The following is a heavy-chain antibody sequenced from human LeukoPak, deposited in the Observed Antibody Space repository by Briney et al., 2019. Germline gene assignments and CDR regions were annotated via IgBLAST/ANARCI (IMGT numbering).Heavy chain of an antibody. CDR3: ARGRERGSSSSFTDY. D-gene: IGHD6-6*01. V-gene: IGHV1-8*03. J-gene: IGHJ4*02. Sequence: ASVKVSCKASGYTFTSYDINWVRQATGQGLEWMGWMNPNSANIGYAQKFQGRVTITRNTSISTTYMELSSLRFEDTAVYYCARGRERGSSSSFTDYWGQGTLVIVSS. CDR1: GYTFTSYD. CDR2: MNPNSANI.